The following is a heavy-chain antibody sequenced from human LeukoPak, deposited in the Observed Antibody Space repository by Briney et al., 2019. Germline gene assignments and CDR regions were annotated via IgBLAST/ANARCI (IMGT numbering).Heavy chain of an antibody. CDR1: GYTFTGYY. V-gene: IGHV1-2*02. CDR2: INPNSGGT. Sequence: GASVNVSCKTSGYTFTGYYMHWVRQAPGQGLEWMGWINPNSGGTNYAQKFQGRVTMTRDTSISTAYMELSRLRSDDTAVYYCARIPIVNGDYPGGYWGQGTLVTVSS. CDR3: ARIPIVNGDYPGGY. J-gene: IGHJ4*02. D-gene: IGHD4-17*01.